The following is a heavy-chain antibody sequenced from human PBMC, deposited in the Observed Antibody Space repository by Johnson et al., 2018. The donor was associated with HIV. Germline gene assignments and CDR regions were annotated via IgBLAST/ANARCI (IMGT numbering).Heavy chain of an antibody. D-gene: IGHD3-10*01. V-gene: IGHV3-30-3*01. CDR1: GFTFSSYA. Sequence: QMQLVESGGGVVQAGRSLRLSCAASGFTFSSYAMHWVRQAPGRGMEWLAVIIFDGVYKHHAESVRGRFTISRDNSKATLYLQMNSLRGEDTAVYYCAKEWAGFGETHDTVDIWGQGTMVTVSS. CDR2: IIFDGVYK. J-gene: IGHJ3*02. CDR3: AKEWAGFGETHDTVDI.